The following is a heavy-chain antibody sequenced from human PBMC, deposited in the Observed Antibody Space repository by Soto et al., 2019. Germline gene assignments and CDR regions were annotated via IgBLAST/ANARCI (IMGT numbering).Heavy chain of an antibody. V-gene: IGHV3-23*01. Sequence: GGSLRLSCAASGFTFSSYAMSWVRQAPGKGLEWVSAISGSGGSTYYADSVKGRFTISRDNSKNTLYLQMNSLRAEDTAVYYCAKRGGDYDSRYHYYMDVWGKGTTVTVSS. J-gene: IGHJ6*03. CDR1: GFTFSSYA. D-gene: IGHD3-16*01. CDR2: ISGSGGST. CDR3: AKRGGDYDSRYHYYMDV.